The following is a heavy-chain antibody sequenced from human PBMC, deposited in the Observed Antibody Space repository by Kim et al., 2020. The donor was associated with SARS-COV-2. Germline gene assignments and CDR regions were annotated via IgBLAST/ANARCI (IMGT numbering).Heavy chain of an antibody. J-gene: IGHJ6*01. CDR3: ARAIGVV. CDR1: GFNFNNFG. CDR2: ISYEGSKK. D-gene: IGHD3-16*02. Sequence: GGSLRLSCEASGFNFNNFGMHWVRQAPGKGLEWVAVISYEGSKKYYIDSVKGRFTISRDNSKNTLYLQMNSLRAEDTAVYYCARAIGVVW. V-gene: IGHV3-30*04.